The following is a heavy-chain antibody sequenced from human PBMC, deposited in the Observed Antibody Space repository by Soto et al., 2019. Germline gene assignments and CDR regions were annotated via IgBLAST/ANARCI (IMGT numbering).Heavy chain of an antibody. CDR1: GFTFSSYA. D-gene: IGHD4-17*01. CDR3: ARPTVTTYYYYYDGMDV. J-gene: IGHJ6*02. CDR2: ISGSGGST. Sequence: EVQLLESGGGLVQPGGSLRLSCAASGFTFSSYAMSWVRQAPGKGLEWVSAISGSGGSTYYADSVKGRFTISRDNSKNTLNLQMNSLRAEDTAVYYCARPTVTTYYYYYDGMDVGGQWTTVTVSS. V-gene: IGHV3-23*01.